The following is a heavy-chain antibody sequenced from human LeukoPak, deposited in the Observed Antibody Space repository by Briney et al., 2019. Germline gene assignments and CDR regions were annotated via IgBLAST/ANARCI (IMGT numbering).Heavy chain of an antibody. CDR2: INPNSGGT. Sequence: GASVKVSCKASGYTFTGYYMHWVRQAPGQGLEWMGRINPNSGGTNYAQKFQGWVTMTRDTSISTAYMELSRLRSDDTAVYYCATQRNDYGDYLEYWGQGTLVTVSS. CDR1: GYTFTGYY. D-gene: IGHD4-17*01. V-gene: IGHV1-2*04. CDR3: ATQRNDYGDYLEY. J-gene: IGHJ4*02.